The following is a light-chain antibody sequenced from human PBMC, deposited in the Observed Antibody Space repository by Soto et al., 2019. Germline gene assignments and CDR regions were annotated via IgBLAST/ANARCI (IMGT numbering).Light chain of an antibody. V-gene: IGLV2-8*01. CDR1: SSDVGGYNF. CDR3: SSYAGDNFYV. CDR2: DVG. J-gene: IGLJ1*01. Sequence: QSALTQPPSPFGSPGQSVTISCTGTSSDVGGYNFVSWYQHLPGKAPKLIIYDVGERPSGVPDRFSGSKSGNTASLTVSGLQAEDEADYYCSSYAGDNFYVFGPGTKVTVL.